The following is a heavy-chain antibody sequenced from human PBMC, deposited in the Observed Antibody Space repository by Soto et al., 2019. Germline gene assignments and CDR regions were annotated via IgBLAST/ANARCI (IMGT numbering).Heavy chain of an antibody. CDR1: GFTFSSYA. J-gene: IGHJ4*02. CDR3: AKPRLVAGLIKYVDCAS. V-gene: IGHV3-23*01. Sequence: VQLLESGGGLVQPGGSLRLACEVSGFTFSSYAMSWVRQAPGKGLEWVAVISGTGVSSHYADSVKGRFTISRDNAKNTLNLEMNSLRAEDTAVYYCAKPRLVAGLIKYVDCASWGQGTLVTVSS. CDR2: ISGTGVSS. D-gene: IGHD6-19*01.